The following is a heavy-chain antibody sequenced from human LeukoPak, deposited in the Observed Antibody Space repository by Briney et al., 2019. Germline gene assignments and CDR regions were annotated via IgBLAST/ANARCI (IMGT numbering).Heavy chain of an antibody. CDR3: AHRAVRFLWFGELLDYFDY. J-gene: IGHJ4*02. CDR2: IYWNDDK. D-gene: IGHD3-10*01. V-gene: IGHV2-5*01. CDR1: GFSLSTTGVG. Sequence: KESGPTLVKPTQTLTLTCTFSGFSLSTTGVGVGWIRQPPGKALEWLALIYWNDDKRYSPSLKSRLTITKDTSKNQVVLTMTNMDPVDTATCYCAHRAVRFLWFGELLDYFDYWGQGTLVTVSS.